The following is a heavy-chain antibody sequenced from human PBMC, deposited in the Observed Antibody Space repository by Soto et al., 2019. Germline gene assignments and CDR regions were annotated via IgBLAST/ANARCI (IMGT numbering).Heavy chain of an antibody. CDR2: IYYSGST. D-gene: IGHD3-22*01. J-gene: IGHJ4*02. CDR1: GGSISSGCYY. V-gene: IGHV4-31*03. CDR3: ARVTAPAGSSDYYDSSGYYYYYFDY. Sequence: SETLSLTCTVSGGSISSGCYYWSWIRQHPGKGLEWIGYIYYSGSTYYNPSLKSRVTISVDTSKNQFSLKLSSVTAADTAVYYCARVTAPAGSSDYYDSSGYYYYYFDYWGQGTLVTVSS.